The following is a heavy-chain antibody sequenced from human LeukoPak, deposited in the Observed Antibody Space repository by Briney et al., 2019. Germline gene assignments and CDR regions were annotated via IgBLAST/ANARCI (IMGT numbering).Heavy chain of an antibody. CDR2: IRPRGTI. D-gene: IGHD3-22*01. CDR3: ARGTDRSKIAY. J-gene: IGHJ4*02. V-gene: IGHV4-34*01. CDR1: GGSFSGYY. Sequence: SETLSLTCAVYGGSFSGYYWSWIRQPPGEGLEWIGEIRPRGTIDYNPSLKSRVTISGDTSKNQFSLKLTSVTAADTAVYYCARGTDRSKIAYWGQGTLVTVSS.